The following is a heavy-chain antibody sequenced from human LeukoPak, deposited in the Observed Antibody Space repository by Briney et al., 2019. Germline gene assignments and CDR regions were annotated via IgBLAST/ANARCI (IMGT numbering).Heavy chain of an antibody. V-gene: IGHV4-4*07. CDR1: GGSTSSYY. CDR2: IYTSGST. J-gene: IGHJ4*02. CDR3: ARARLRGWTTPPGGFDY. Sequence: SETLSLXCTVSGGSTSSYYWSWIRLPAGKGLEWIGRIYTSGSTNYNPSLKSRVTMSVDTSKNQFSLKLSSVTTADTAMYYCARARLRGWTTPPGGFDYWGQGTLVTVSS. D-gene: IGHD3/OR15-3a*01.